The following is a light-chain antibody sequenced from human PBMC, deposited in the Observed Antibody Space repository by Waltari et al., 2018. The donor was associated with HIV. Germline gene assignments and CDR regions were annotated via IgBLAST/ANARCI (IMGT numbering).Light chain of an antibody. J-gene: IGKJ2*01. V-gene: IGKV3-15*01. Sequence: EIVMTQSPVTLSVSPGERATLSCRASQSVSSNLAWYQQKPGQAPRLLIYGASTRATGIPARFSCSGSGTEFTLTISSLQSEDFAVYYCQQYNNWPRTFGQGTKLEIK. CDR2: GAS. CDR1: QSVSSN. CDR3: QQYNNWPRT.